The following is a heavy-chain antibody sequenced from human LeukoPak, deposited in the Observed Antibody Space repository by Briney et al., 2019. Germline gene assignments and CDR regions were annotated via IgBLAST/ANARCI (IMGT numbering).Heavy chain of an antibody. CDR3: ARDRRDCSGGYCYSFARTDAFDI. CDR1: GGTFSSYV. CDR2: IIPIFGTT. Sequence: SVKVSCKASGGTFSSYVFIWVRQAPGQGLEWMGGIIPIFGTTNYAQKFQGRVTITADESTSTAYMELGSLRSEDTAVYYCARDRRDCSGGYCYSFARTDAFDIWGQGTMVTVSS. V-gene: IGHV1-69*01. J-gene: IGHJ3*02. D-gene: IGHD2-15*01.